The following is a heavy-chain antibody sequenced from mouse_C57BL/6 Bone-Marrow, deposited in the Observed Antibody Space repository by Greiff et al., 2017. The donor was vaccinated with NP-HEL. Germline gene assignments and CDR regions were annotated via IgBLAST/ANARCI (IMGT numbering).Heavy chain of an antibody. J-gene: IGHJ1*03. V-gene: IGHV1-85*01. Sequence: VQLQQSGPELVKPGASVKLSCKASGYTFTSYDINWVKQRPGQGLEWIGWIYPRDGSTKYNEKFTGKATLTVDTSSSTAYMERHSLTSEDSAVYFCAGALYYGSSYWYFDVWGTGTTVTVSS. CDR2: IYPRDGST. D-gene: IGHD1-1*01. CDR1: GYTFTSYD. CDR3: AGALYYGSSYWYFDV.